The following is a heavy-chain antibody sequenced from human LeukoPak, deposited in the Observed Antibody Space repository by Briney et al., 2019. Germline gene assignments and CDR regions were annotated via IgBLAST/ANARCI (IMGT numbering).Heavy chain of an antibody. CDR2: ISGSGGRT. V-gene: IGHV3-23*01. D-gene: IGHD3-10*01. Sequence: PGGSLRLSCSASGLTFTKYYMSWVRQAPGKGLAWVSVISGSGGRTYYADSVKGRFTISRDNFKNTLYLQMNSLRAEDTAVYYCAREGNYYGSGSYRDGFDIWGQGTMVTVSS. J-gene: IGHJ3*02. CDR1: GLTFTKYY. CDR3: AREGNYYGSGSYRDGFDI.